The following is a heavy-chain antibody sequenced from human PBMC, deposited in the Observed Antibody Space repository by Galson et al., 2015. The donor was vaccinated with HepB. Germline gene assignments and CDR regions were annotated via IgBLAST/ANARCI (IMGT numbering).Heavy chain of an antibody. V-gene: IGHV7-4-1*02. J-gene: IGHJ4*02. CDR2: INTNTGNP. D-gene: IGHD3-22*01. Sequence: SVKVSCKASGYTFTSYAMNWVRQAPGQGLEWMGWINTNTGNPTYAQGFAGRFVFSLDTSVSTAYLQISSLKAEDTAVYYCARAPLYYYDSSGIFDYWGQGTLVTVSS. CDR1: GYTFTSYA. CDR3: ARAPLYYYDSSGIFDY.